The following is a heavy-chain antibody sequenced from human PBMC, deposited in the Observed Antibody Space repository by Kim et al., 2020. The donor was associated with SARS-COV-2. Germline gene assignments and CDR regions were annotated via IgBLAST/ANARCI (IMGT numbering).Heavy chain of an antibody. J-gene: IGHJ4*02. CDR2: SSTI. CDR3: AILGGSDY. Sequence: SSTIYDAASVKGRFTISRDNAKNSLYLQMNSLRAEDTAVYYCAILGGSDYWGQGTLVTVSS. V-gene: IGHV3-48*01. D-gene: IGHD3-16*01.